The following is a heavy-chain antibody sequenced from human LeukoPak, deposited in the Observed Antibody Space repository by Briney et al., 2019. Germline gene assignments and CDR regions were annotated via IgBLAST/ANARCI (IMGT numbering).Heavy chain of an antibody. Sequence: ASVKVSCKASGGTFSSYAISWVRQAPGQGLEWMRGIIPIFGTANYAQKFQGRVTITADESTSTAYMELSSLRSEDTAVYYCASSGHLGYCSSTSCYTDYWGQGTLVTVSS. J-gene: IGHJ4*02. CDR1: GGTFSSYA. V-gene: IGHV1-69*13. CDR3: ASSGHLGYCSSTSCYTDY. CDR2: IIPIFGTA. D-gene: IGHD2-2*02.